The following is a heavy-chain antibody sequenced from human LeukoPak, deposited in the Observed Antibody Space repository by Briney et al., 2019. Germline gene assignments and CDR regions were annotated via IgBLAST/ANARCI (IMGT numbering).Heavy chain of an antibody. CDR2: ISGSGGST. J-gene: IGHJ4*02. V-gene: IGHV3-23*01. CDR3: AKGTWTQLWPRDNDY. CDR1: GFTFSSYA. Sequence: GGSLRLSCAASGFTFSSYAMSWVRQAPGKGLEWGSAISGSGGSTYYADSVKGRFTISRDNSKNTLYLQMNSLRAEDTAVYYCAKGTWTQLWPRDNDYWGQGTLVTVSS. D-gene: IGHD5-18*01.